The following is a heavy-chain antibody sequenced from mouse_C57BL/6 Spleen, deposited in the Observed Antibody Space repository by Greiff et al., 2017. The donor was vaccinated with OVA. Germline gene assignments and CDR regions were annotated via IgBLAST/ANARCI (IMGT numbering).Heavy chain of an antibody. V-gene: IGHV3-6*01. CDR3: AREGVTTAYFDV. D-gene: IGHD2-2*01. J-gene: IGHJ1*03. Sequence: EESGPGLVKPSQSLSLTCSVTGYSITSGYYWNWIRQFPGNKLEWMGYISYDGSNNYNPSLKNRISITRDTSKNQFFLKLNSVTTEDTATYYCAREGVTTAYFDVWGTGTTVTVSS. CDR2: ISYDGSN. CDR1: GYSITSGYY.